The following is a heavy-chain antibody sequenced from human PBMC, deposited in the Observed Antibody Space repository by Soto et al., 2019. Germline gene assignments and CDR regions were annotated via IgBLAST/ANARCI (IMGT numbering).Heavy chain of an antibody. CDR2: ISSSSSTI. V-gene: IGHV3-48*02. Sequence: PGGSLRLSCAASGFTFSSYSMNWVRQAPGKGLEWVSYISSSSSTIYYADSVKGRFTISRDNAKNSLYLQMNSLRDEDTAVYYCARDRGTYYYGSGSESNDAFDIWGQGTMVTVSS. J-gene: IGHJ3*02. CDR1: GFTFSSYS. CDR3: ARDRGTYYYGSGSESNDAFDI. D-gene: IGHD3-10*01.